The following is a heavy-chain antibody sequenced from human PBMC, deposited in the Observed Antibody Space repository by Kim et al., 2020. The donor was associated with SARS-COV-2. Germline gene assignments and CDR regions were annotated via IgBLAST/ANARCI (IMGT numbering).Heavy chain of an antibody. CDR3: ARGKELGSTLRGYWFDP. CDR1: GYTFTGNY. J-gene: IGHJ5*02. D-gene: IGHD1-26*01. V-gene: IGHV1-2*02. CDR2: INPSSGGT. Sequence: ASVKVSCKASGYTFTGNYMHWVRKAPGQGFEWMGRINPSSGGTNSARKFQGRVTMTRDTSTSTAYMELNRLTSDDTAVYYCARGKELGSTLRGYWFDPWGQGTRVTVSS.